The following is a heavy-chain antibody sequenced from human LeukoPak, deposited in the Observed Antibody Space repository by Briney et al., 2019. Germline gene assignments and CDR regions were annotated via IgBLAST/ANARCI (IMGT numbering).Heavy chain of an antibody. J-gene: IGHJ4*02. CDR2: ISSSSSNI. V-gene: IGHV3-21*01. D-gene: IGHD6-13*01. CDR3: ARSFLSIAAAATDY. Sequence: GGSLRLSCAASGFTFSSYSMNWVRQAPGKGLEWVSSISSSSSNIYYADSVKGRFTISRDNAKSSLYLQMNSLRAEDTAVYYCARSFLSIAAAATDYWGQGTLVTVSS. CDR1: GFTFSSYS.